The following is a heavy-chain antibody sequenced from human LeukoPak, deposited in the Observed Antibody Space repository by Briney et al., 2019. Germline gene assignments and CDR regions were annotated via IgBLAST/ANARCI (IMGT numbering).Heavy chain of an antibody. V-gene: IGHV3-30-3*01. CDR1: GFTFNNYA. CDR2: ISYDGSNK. D-gene: IGHD2-2*01. Sequence: GGSLRLSCEVSGFTFNNYAMSWARQAPGKGLEWVAVISYDGSNKYYADSVKGRFTISRDNSKNTLYLQMNSLRAEDTAVYYCAGAGYCSSTSCYNAFDIWGQGTMVTVSS. J-gene: IGHJ3*02. CDR3: AGAGYCSSTSCYNAFDI.